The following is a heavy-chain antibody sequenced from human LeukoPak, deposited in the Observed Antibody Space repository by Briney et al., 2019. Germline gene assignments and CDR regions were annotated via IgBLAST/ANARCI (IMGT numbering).Heavy chain of an antibody. J-gene: IGHJ1*01. CDR1: GGTFSSYA. V-gene: IGHV1-69*05. D-gene: IGHD2-15*01. Sequence: SVKVSCKASGGTFSSYAISWVRQAPGRGLEWMGGIIPIFGTANYAQKFKGRVTITTDESTSTAYMELSSLRSEDTAVYYCARVACSGGSCYFEYFQHWGQGTLVTVSS. CDR2: IIPIFGTA. CDR3: ARVACSGGSCYFEYFQH.